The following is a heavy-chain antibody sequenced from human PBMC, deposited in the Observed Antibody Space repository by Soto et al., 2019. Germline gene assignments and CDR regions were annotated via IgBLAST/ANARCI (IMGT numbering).Heavy chain of an antibody. CDR2: INHSGST. CDR1: GGSFSGYY. Sequence: SETLSLTCAVYGGSFSGYYWSWIRQPPGKGLEWIGEINHSGSTNYNPSLKSRVTISVDTSKNQFSLKLSSVTAADTAVYYCGRRGSYNWNDSPYYYYYGMDVWGQGTTVTVSS. V-gene: IGHV4-34*01. J-gene: IGHJ6*02. CDR3: GRRGSYNWNDSPYYYYYGMDV. D-gene: IGHD1-20*01.